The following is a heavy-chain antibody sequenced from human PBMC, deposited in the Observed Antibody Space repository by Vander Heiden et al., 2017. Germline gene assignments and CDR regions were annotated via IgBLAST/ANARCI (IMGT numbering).Heavy chain of an antibody. CDR1: GFPFSSYA. J-gene: IGHJ4*02. CDR2: ISGSGGST. V-gene: IGHV3-23*01. Sequence: EVQLLESGGGLVQPGGSLGLSCAAPGFPFSSYAMSWVRQAPGKGLEWVSAISGSGGSTYYADSVKGRFTISRDNSKNTLYLQMNSLRAEDTAVYYCAKDTAMIAAGPFDYWGQGTLVTVSS. D-gene: IGHD3-22*01. CDR3: AKDTAMIAAGPFDY.